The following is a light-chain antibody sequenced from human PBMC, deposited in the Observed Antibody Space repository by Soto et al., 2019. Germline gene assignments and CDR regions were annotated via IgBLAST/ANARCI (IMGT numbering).Light chain of an antibody. CDR3: LQDINYPWT. Sequence: ASQMTQAPSARSASVGDRVTISCRASQGIGNALGWYQQKPGKPPKVLIYGASNLQSGVPPRFSGSGSCTDFTLAISSLQPEDSATYYCLQDINYPWTFGQGTKVDIK. J-gene: IGKJ1*01. CDR1: QGIGNA. V-gene: IGKV1-6*01. CDR2: GAS.